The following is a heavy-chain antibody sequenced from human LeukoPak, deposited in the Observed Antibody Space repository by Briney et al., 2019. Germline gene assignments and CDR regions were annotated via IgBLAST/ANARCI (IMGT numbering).Heavy chain of an antibody. D-gene: IGHD6-13*01. V-gene: IGHV4-4*07. J-gene: IGHJ3*02. Sequence: PSETLSLTCTVSGGSISSYYWSWIRQPAGKGLEWIGRIYTSGSTNYNPSLKSRVTMSVDTSKNQFSLKLSSVTAADTAVYYCARDPYSSSWSPRGRDAFDIWGQGTMVTASS. CDR3: ARDPYSSSWSPRGRDAFDI. CDR1: GGSISSYY. CDR2: IYTSGST.